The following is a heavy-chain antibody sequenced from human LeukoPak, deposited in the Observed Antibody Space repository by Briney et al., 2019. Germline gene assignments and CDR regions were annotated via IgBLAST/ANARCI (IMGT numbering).Heavy chain of an antibody. D-gene: IGHD3-9*01. CDR2: SGST. CDR3: AKDSSEDWLLCL. J-gene: IGHJ4*02. Sequence: PSETLSLTCTVSGGSFSDYYWSWIRQPPGGGLEWIAYSGSTNYNPSLKSRVIISVDTSKNQFSLKLSPVTAADTAVYYCAKDSSEDWLLCLWGQGTLVTVSS. CDR1: GGSFSDYY. V-gene: IGHV4-59*01.